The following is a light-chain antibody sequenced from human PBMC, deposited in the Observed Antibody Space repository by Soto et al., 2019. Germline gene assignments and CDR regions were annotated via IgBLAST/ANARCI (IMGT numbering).Light chain of an antibody. J-gene: IGKJ3*01. CDR1: QSLSSNY. CDR3: HQYDNAPFT. Sequence: EIVLTQSPGTLSLSPGERATLSCRASQSLSSNYLAWYQQRPGQSPRLLVYGASSRATVIPDRFSGSGFGTDFALTISRLEPEDSAVYYCHQYDNAPFTFGPGTRVGIK. CDR2: GAS. V-gene: IGKV3-20*01.